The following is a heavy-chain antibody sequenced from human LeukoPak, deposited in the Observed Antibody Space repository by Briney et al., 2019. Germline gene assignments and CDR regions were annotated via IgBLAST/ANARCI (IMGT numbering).Heavy chain of an antibody. Sequence: SLKVSSTASGGTFTSYAISWVRHAPGQGLEWMGGIIPILGIANYAQKFQGRVTMTRYTSISTAYMELSSLISGDTAVYYCARGLYCSSTSCYLSLVISGRPDTWFDPWGQGTLVTVSS. V-gene: IGHV1-69*10. CDR2: IIPILGIA. J-gene: IGHJ5*02. D-gene: IGHD2-2*01. CDR1: GGTFTSYA. CDR3: ARGLYCSSTSCYLSLVISGRPDTWFDP.